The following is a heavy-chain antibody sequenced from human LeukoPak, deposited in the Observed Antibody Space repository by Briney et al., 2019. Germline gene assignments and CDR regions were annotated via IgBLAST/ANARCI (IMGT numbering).Heavy chain of an antibody. D-gene: IGHD3-10*01. CDR1: GYTFTSYA. CDR2: LNAGNGNT. Sequence: ASVKVSCKASGYTFTSYAMHWVRQAPGQRLEWMGWLNAGNGNTKYSQKFQGRVTITRDTSASTAYMELSSLRSEDTAVYYCARASLLWFGELSSWFDPWGQGTLVTVSS. CDR3: ARASLLWFGELSSWFDP. J-gene: IGHJ5*02. V-gene: IGHV1-3*01.